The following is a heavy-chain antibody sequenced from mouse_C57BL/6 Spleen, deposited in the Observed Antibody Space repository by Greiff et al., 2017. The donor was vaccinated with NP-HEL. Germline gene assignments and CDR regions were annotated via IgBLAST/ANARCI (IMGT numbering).Heavy chain of an antibody. Sequence: QVQLQQPGAELVIPGTSVKLSCKASGYTFTRYCMHSVKQMRAPGLSWIFFIDPHDSYTNYNQKFKGKATLTVDTSSSTAYMQLSSLTSEDSAVYYCARVPYGNYAMDYWGQGTSVTVSS. CDR3: ARVPYGNYAMDY. D-gene: IGHD2-1*01. J-gene: IGHJ4*01. CDR1: GYTFTRYC. V-gene: IGHV1-59*01. CDR2: IDPHDSYT.